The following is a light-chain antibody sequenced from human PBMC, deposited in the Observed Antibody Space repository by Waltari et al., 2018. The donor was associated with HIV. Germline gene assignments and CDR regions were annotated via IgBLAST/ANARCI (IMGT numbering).Light chain of an antibody. Sequence: VSAAPGQKVTISCSGSSSNIGNDYVSWYQHVPGAAPRLLIYDNNKRPSGIPDRFSGSKSGASATLDITGLQTGDEADYYCGTWDPRLSAGVFGGGTKLTVL. V-gene: IGLV1-51*01. CDR2: DNN. J-gene: IGLJ3*02. CDR1: SSNIGNDY. CDR3: GTWDPRLSAGV.